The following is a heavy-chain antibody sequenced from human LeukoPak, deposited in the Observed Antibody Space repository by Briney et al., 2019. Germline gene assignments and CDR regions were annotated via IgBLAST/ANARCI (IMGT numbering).Heavy chain of an antibody. J-gene: IGHJ4*02. V-gene: IGHV3-21*05. CDR3: ARGRSWFDY. CDR2: ISSSSSHT. CDR1: GFTFSSYV. D-gene: IGHD6-13*01. Sequence: GGSLRLSCSASGFTFSSYVMHWVRQAPGKGLEWVSYISSSSSHTNYGDSVKGRFTISRDNAKNSLYLQMNSLRAEDTAVYYCARGRSWFDYWGQGTLVTVSS.